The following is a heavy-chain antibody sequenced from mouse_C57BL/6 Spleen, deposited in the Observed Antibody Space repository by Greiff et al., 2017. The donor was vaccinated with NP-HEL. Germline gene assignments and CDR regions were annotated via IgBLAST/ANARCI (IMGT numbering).Heavy chain of an antibody. D-gene: IGHD1-1*01. CDR2: IDPNSGGT. V-gene: IGHV1-72*01. CDR3: ARSYYGSSYGMGYAMDY. J-gene: IGHJ4*01. Sequence: VQLQQSGAELVKPGASVKLSCKASGYTFTSYWMHWVKQRPGRGLEWIGRIDPNSGGTKYNEKFKSKATLTVDKHSSTAYMQLSSLTSEDSAVYHCARSYYGSSYGMGYAMDYWGQGTSVTVSS. CDR1: GYTFTSYW.